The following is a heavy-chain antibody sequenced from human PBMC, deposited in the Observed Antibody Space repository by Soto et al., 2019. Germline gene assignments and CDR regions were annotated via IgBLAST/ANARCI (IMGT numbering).Heavy chain of an antibody. CDR3: AGEISGGGTLNWFDP. J-gene: IGHJ5*02. V-gene: IGHV1-2*02. CDR2: MNPNSGGT. Sequence: GASVKVSCKASGYTFTSYDIHWVRQATGQGLEWMGWMNPNSGGTNYAQQFKGRVTMTRDTSSSTVYMDLSRLRSDDTAVFYCAGEISGGGTLNWFDPWGQGTLVTVSS. D-gene: IGHD2-15*01. CDR1: GYTFTSYD.